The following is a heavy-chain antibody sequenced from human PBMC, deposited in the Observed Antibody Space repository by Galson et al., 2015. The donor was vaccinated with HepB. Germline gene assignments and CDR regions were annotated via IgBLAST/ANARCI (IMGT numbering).Heavy chain of an antibody. Sequence: PALVKPTQTLTLTCTFSGFSLSTSGVGVGWIRQPPGKALEWLALIYWDDDKRYSPSLKSRLTITKDTSKKQVVLIMTNMDPVDTATYYCAHSGGSSDWDISGMDVWGQGTTVTVSS. J-gene: IGHJ6*02. CDR2: IYWDDDK. V-gene: IGHV2-5*02. D-gene: IGHD6-19*01. CDR3: AHSGGSSDWDISGMDV. CDR1: GFSLSTSGVG.